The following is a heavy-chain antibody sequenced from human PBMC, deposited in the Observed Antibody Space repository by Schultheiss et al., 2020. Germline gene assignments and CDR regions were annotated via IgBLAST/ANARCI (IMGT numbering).Heavy chain of an antibody. CDR1: GGTFSSYA. CDR2: IIPIFGTA. J-gene: IGHJ3*02. CDR3: ARDQWWGAASGAFDI. V-gene: IGHV1-69*13. D-gene: IGHD2-15*01. Sequence: SVKVSCKASGGTFSSYAISWVRQAPGQGLEWMGGIIPIFGTANYAQKFQGRVTITADESTSTAYMELSSLRSEDTAVYYCARDQWWGAASGAFDIWGQGTMVTVSS.